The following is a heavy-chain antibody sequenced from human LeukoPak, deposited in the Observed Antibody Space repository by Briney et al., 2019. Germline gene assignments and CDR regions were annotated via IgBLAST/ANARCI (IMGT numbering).Heavy chain of an antibody. J-gene: IGHJ3*02. D-gene: IGHD3-3*01. Sequence: SEALSHTCAMSGESLSNNSAALSWIKQSPTSGVEWLGSTYYRSKCYNDYAVSVQSRITISPATSKNQFSLQLNSVTPEDTAVYYCARDGTMRSGPAFDIWGQGTMVAVSS. CDR2: TYYRSKCYN. CDR1: GESLSNNSAA. CDR3: ARDGTMRSGPAFDI. V-gene: IGHV6-1*01.